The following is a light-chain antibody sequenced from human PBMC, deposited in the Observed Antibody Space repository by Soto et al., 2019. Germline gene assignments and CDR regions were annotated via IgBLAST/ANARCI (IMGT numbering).Light chain of an antibody. V-gene: IGKV3-11*01. Sequence: EIVLTQSPATLSLSPGERATLSCRASQSVSSYLAWYQRKPGQAPRLLIYDASNRATGIPARFSGSGSGTDFTLTISSLEPEDFAVYYCQQRSNWPRTFGQGTKV. CDR3: QQRSNWPRT. CDR1: QSVSSY. J-gene: IGKJ1*01. CDR2: DAS.